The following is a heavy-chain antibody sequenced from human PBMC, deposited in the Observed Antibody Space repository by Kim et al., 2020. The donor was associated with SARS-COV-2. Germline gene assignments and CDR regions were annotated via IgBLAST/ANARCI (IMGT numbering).Heavy chain of an antibody. J-gene: IGHJ6*03. V-gene: IGHV3-49*04. Sequence: GGSLRLSCTASGITFGDYAMSWVRQAPGKGLEWVGFIRSKAYGGTTEYAASVKGRFTISRDDSKSIAYLQMNSLKTEDTAVYYCTRYAPETAAGYYYYM. CDR2: IRSKAYGGTT. CDR1: GITFGDYA. CDR3: TRYAPETAAGYYYYM. D-gene: IGHD2-2*01.